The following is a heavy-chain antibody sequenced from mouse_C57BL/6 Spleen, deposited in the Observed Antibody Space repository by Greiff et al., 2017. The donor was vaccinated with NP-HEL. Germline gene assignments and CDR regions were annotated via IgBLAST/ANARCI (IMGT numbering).Heavy chain of an antibody. CDR3: ARHYYGSSYWYFDV. V-gene: IGHV3-6*01. CDR1: GYSITSGYY. J-gene: IGHJ1*03. Sequence: EVQLVESGPGLVKPSQSLSLTCSVTGYSITSGYYWNWIRQFPGNKLEWMGYISYDGSNNYNPSLKNRISITRDTSKNQFFLKLNSVTTEDTATYYCARHYYGSSYWYFDVWGTGTTVTVSS. D-gene: IGHD1-1*01. CDR2: ISYDGSN.